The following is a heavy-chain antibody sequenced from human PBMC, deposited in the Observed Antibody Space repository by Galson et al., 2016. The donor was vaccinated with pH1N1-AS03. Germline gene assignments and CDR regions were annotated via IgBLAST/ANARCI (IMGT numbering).Heavy chain of an antibody. CDR1: GFTFSSYA. D-gene: IGHD6-13*01. Sequence: SLRLSCAAAGFTFSSYAMYWVRQAPGKGLEYVSVISGNGFSKYYANSVKGRFPISRDNSKNTLYLQMGSLRTEDMAVYYCARGPVSYSNYWFPPPDYWGQGTLVTVSS. CDR2: ISGNGFSK. J-gene: IGHJ4*02. CDR3: ARGPVSYSNYWFPPPDY. V-gene: IGHV3-64*01.